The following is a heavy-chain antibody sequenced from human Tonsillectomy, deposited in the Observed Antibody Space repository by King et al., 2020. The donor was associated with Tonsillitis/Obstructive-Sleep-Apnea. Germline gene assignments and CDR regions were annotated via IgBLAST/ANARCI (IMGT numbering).Heavy chain of an antibody. Sequence: LQLQESGPGLVKPSETLSLTCTVSGGSISSSSYYWGWIRQPPGKGLEWIGSIYYSGSTYYNPSLKSRVAISVDTSKNLFSLKLNSVTAADTAVYYCARIQPRDYYGSGSYPPPHYYYYYYMDVWGKGTTVTVSS. D-gene: IGHD3-10*01. CDR3: ARIQPRDYYGSGSYPPPHYYYYYYMDV. CDR2: IYYSGST. CDR1: GGSISSSSYY. J-gene: IGHJ6*03. V-gene: IGHV4-39*01.